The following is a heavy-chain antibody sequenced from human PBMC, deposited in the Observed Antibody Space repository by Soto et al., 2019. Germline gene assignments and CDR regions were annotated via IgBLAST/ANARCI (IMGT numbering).Heavy chain of an antibody. Sequence: SETLSLTCTVSVGSVGNNFNYWAWVRQSPEKGLEWIGSVFFSGSTYYNPSLKSRVTISIDTSKNQFSLRLKSVTAADTAVYYCARTWVQLWSYYFDSWGQGTLVTVSS. CDR1: VGSVGNNFNY. V-gene: IGHV4-39*01. CDR3: ARTWVQLWSYYFDS. D-gene: IGHD1-1*01. J-gene: IGHJ4*02. CDR2: VFFSGST.